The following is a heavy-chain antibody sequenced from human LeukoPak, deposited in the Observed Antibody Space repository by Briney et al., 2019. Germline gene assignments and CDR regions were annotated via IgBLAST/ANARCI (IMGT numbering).Heavy chain of an antibody. CDR3: ARVGPHYDILTGYEEY. D-gene: IGHD3-9*01. J-gene: IGHJ4*02. CDR2: IYYRAST. V-gene: IGHV4-59*13. CDR1: GGSFRAYN. Sequence: PSETLSLTCTVSGGSFRAYNWNWIRQSPGGGREGSGYIYYRASTNYTPYLQSRVSISRHTSKNETYLTLRSVTAADTAVYYCARVGPHYDILTGYEEYWGQGTLVTVSS.